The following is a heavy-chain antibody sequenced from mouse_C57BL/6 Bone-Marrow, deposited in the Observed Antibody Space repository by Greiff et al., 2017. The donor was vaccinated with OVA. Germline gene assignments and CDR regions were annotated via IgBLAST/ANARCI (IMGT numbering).Heavy chain of an antibody. D-gene: IGHD1-1*01. Sequence: QVQLQQPGAELVRPGSSVKLSCKASGYTFTSYWMHWVKQRPIQGLEWIGNIDPSDSETHYNQKFKDKATLTVDKSSSTAYMQLSSLTSEDSAVYYGAREIYYYGSSSWFAYWGQGTLVTVSA. J-gene: IGHJ3*01. V-gene: IGHV1-52*01. CDR2: IDPSDSET. CDR3: AREIYYYGSSSWFAY. CDR1: GYTFTSYW.